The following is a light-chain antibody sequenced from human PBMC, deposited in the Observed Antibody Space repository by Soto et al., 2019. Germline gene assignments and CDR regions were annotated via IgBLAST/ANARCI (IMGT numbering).Light chain of an antibody. Sequence: IHMSQSPSTLSASVVYRVSITFRASQSISSWLAWYQQKPGKAPKLLIYDASSLESGVPSRFSGSGSGTEFTLTISSLQPDDFATYYCQQYNSLWTFGQGTKVDIK. V-gene: IGKV1-5*01. J-gene: IGKJ1*01. CDR1: QSISSW. CDR2: DAS. CDR3: QQYNSLWT.